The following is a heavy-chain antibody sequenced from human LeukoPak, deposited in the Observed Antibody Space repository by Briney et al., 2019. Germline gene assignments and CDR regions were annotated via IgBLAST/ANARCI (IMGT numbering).Heavy chain of an antibody. CDR1: GFIFSSYG. J-gene: IGHJ4*02. D-gene: IGHD3-22*01. CDR2: IWHDGSND. CDR3: AKVTGDYYDTSGAFDY. V-gene: IGHV3-33*06. Sequence: GRSLRLSCAASGFIFSSYGMHWVRQAPGKGLEWVARIWHDGSNDDYADSVKGRFTISRDNSKNTLYLRMNSLRAEDTAIYYCAKVTGDYYDTSGAFDYWGQGTLVTVSS.